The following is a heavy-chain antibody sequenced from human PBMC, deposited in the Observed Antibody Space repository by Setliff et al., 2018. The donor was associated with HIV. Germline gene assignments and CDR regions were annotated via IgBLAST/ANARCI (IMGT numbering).Heavy chain of an antibody. V-gene: IGHV3-48*01. CDR2: ISVRSDNI. J-gene: IGHJ4*02. Sequence: GVLRLSCAASGFTFTSYSMNWVRQAPGKGLEWVSYISVRSDNIYYADSVKGRFTISRDNAKNTLYLQMNSLRAEDTAVYYCAKDPRAAVATICDYWGQGTLVTV. CDR3: AKDPRAAVATICDY. CDR1: GFTFTSYS. D-gene: IGHD5-12*01.